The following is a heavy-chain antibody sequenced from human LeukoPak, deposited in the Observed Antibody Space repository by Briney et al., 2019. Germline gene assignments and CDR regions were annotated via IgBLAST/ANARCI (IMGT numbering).Heavy chain of an antibody. CDR3: ASDWAENTYYDFWSVYSFDY. D-gene: IGHD3-3*01. J-gene: IGHJ4*02. CDR2: IIPIFGTA. CDR1: GGTFSSYA. Sequence: SVKVSCKASGGTFSSYAIRWVRQAPGQGLEWMGGIIPIFGTANYAQKFQGRVTITTDESTSTAYTELSSLRSEDTAVYYCASDWAENTYYDFWSVYSFDYWGQGTLVTVSS. V-gene: IGHV1-69*05.